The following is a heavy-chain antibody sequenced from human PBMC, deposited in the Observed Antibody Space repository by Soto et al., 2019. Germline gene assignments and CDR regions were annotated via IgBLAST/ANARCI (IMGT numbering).Heavy chain of an antibody. V-gene: IGHV1-69*01. CDR1: GGTFSSYP. CDR2: IIPIFGAA. D-gene: IGHD3-16*01. Sequence: QVQLVQSGAEVKKPGSSVTVSCKASGGTFSSYPISWVRQAPGEGLEWMGGIIPIFGAAKSAQKFQDRLTLTTDASTSTAYMELSSLSSAATALYYRAQDAGGNSLSYSRQGTLVIFSS. CDR3: AQDAGGNSLSY. J-gene: IGHJ4*02.